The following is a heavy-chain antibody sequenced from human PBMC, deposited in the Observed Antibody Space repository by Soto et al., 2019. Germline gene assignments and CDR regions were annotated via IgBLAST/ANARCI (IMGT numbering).Heavy chain of an antibody. CDR3: ARNAGVGDYYYGMDV. CDR1: GFTFSSYG. J-gene: IGHJ6*02. D-gene: IGHD3-16*01. Sequence: GGSLRLSCAASGFTFSSYGMHWVRQAPGKGLEWVAVIWYDGSNKYYADSVKGRFTISRDNSKNTLYLQMNSLRAEDTAAYYCARNAGVGDYYYGMDVWGQGTTVTVSS. CDR2: IWYDGSNK. V-gene: IGHV3-33*01.